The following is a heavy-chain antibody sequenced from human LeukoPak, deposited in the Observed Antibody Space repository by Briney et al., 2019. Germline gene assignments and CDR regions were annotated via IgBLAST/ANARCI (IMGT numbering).Heavy chain of an antibody. CDR1: GFTFSSYA. CDR2: ISGSGGST. V-gene: IGHV3-23*01. D-gene: IGHD3-22*01. CDR3: AKDYYDSSGYYPIDY. Sequence: PGGSLRLSCAASGFTFSSYAMSWVRQAPGKGQEWVSAISGSGGSTYYADSVKGRFTISRDNSKNTLYLQMNSLRAEDTAVYYCAKDYYDSSGYYPIDYWGQGTLVTVSP. J-gene: IGHJ4*02.